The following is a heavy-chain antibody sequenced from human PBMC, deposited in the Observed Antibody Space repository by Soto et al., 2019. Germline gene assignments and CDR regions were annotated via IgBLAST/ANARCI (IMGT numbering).Heavy chain of an antibody. J-gene: IGHJ4*02. CDR1: GFSLSTRGVG. Sequence: QITLKESGPTLVKPTQPLTLTCTFSGFSLSTRGVGVGWIRQSPGKALEWLALIYWNDDKRYSPSLKSRLTITQDTSKNQVVLTMTNMDPVDTATYYCTHRPPGDYLFDYWGQGTQVTVSS. CDR2: IYWNDDK. V-gene: IGHV2-5*01. D-gene: IGHD4-17*01. CDR3: THRPPGDYLFDY.